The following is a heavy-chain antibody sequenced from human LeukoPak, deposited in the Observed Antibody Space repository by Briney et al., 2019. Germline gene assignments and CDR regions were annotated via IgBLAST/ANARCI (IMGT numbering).Heavy chain of an antibody. CDR3: ARGQTHFWSSYYEDY. Sequence: GGSLRLSCVASGIISTNNLHWVRQAPGKGLEWVANIKQDGSEKYYVDSVKGRFTISRDNAKNSLYLQMNSLRAEDTAVYYCARGQTHFWSSYYEDYWGQGTLVTVSS. V-gene: IGHV3-7*01. CDR2: IKQDGSEK. J-gene: IGHJ4*02. D-gene: IGHD3-3*02. CDR1: GIISTNN.